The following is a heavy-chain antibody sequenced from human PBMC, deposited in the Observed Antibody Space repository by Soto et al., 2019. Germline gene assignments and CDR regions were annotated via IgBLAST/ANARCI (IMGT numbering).Heavy chain of an antibody. Sequence: QVQLVQSGAEVKNPGASVKVSCKTSGYTFTSNGISWVRQAPGHGLEWMGWISAYNGNTNYAQNFQGRVTMGRDTSTSTAYMERRSLRSDDTAVYYCARDRGSSSWYEFDYWGQGTLVTVSS. CDR3: ARDRGSSSWYEFDY. CDR1: GYTFTSNG. D-gene: IGHD6-13*01. CDR2: ISAYNGNT. J-gene: IGHJ4*02. V-gene: IGHV1-18*01.